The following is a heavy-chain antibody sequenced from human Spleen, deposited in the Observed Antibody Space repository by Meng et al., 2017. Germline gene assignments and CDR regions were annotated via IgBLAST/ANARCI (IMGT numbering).Heavy chain of an antibody. V-gene: IGHV4-39*07. Sequence: GSLRLSCTVSGGAISSTSYYWAWIRQPPGMGLEWIGSIYYSGSTNYNPSLKSRVTISVDTSKNQFSLKLSSVTAADTAVYYCARVSRGGITMIDLIDYWGQGTLVTVSS. J-gene: IGHJ4*02. CDR2: IYYSGST. D-gene: IGHD3-22*01. CDR3: ARVSRGGITMIDLIDY. CDR1: GGAISSTSYY.